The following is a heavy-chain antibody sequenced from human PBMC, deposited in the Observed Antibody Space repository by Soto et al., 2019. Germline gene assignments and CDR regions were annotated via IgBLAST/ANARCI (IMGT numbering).Heavy chain of an antibody. CDR3: AAGGGLPRYY. CDR1: GGSISSGGYS. J-gene: IGHJ4*02. Sequence: QLQLQESGSGLVKPSQTLSLTCAVSGGSISSGGYSWSWIRQPPGKGLEWIGYSYHSGSTYYNPSLKSRVTTSVDRSNNQFSLKLSSVTAADTAVYYCAAGGGLPRYYWGQGTLVTVSS. CDR2: SYHSGST. V-gene: IGHV4-30-2*01. D-gene: IGHD5-12*01.